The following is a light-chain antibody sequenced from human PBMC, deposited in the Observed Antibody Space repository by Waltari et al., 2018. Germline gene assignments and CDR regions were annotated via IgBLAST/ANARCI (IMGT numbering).Light chain of an antibody. CDR2: GAS. CDR3: QQHNNWPYT. V-gene: IGKV3-15*01. CDR1: QSVSSN. Sequence: EIVMTQSPVTLSVSPGERATLSCRAIQSVSSNLAWYQQRPGPAPRHLNYGASTRATGVPARSSGSGSGTEFTLTISSLQSEDFAVYDCQQHNNWPYTFGQGTTVEI. J-gene: IGKJ2*01.